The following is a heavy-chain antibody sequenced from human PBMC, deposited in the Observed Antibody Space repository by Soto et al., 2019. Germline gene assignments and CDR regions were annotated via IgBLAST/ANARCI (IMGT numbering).Heavy chain of an antibody. CDR3: ARTSFTLGPYYFDY. Sequence: SETLSLTCTVSGGSISRGGYYWSWIRQHPGKGLEGIGYIYYSGSTYYNPSLKRRVTISVDTSKNQFSLKLSSVTAADTAVYYCARTSFTLGPYYFDYWGQGTLVTVSS. CDR1: GGSISRGGYY. V-gene: IGHV4-31*03. CDR2: IYYSGST. J-gene: IGHJ4*02. D-gene: IGHD1-26*01.